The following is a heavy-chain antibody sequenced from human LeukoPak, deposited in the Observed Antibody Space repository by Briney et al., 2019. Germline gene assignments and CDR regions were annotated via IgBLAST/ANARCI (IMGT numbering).Heavy chain of an antibody. CDR3: ATDRLSPPYSSYESYFDY. J-gene: IGHJ4*02. CDR1: GYTLTELS. Sequence: ASVKVSCKVSGYTLTELSMHWVRQAPGKGLEGMGGFDPEDGETIYAQKFQGRVTMTEDTSTDTAYMELSSLRSEDTAVYYCATDRLSPPYSSYESYFDYWGQGTLVTVSS. D-gene: IGHD6-6*01. CDR2: FDPEDGET. V-gene: IGHV1-24*01.